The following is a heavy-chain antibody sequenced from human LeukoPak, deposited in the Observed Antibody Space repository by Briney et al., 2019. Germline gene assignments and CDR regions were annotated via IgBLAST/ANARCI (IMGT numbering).Heavy chain of an antibody. CDR1: GFTVSSNY. V-gene: IGHV3-66*01. CDR3: ARDGSGTSPFDY. J-gene: IGHJ4*02. Sequence: GGSLRLSCAASGFTVSSNYMSWVRQAPGKGLEWVSVIYSGGSTYYADSVKGRFTISRDDARNTLFLEMNSLRADDTAVYYCARDGSGTSPFDYWGQGTLVTVSS. D-gene: IGHD1-26*01. CDR2: IYSGGST.